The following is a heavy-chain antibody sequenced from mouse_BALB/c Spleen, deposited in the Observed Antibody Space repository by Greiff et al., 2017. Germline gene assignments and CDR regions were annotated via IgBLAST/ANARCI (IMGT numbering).Heavy chain of an antibody. CDR3: ARHGNYVLAMDY. CDR1: GFAFSSYD. Sequence: EVQLQQSGGGLVKPGGSLKLSCAASGFAFSSYDMSWVRQTPEKRLEWVAYISSGGGSTYYPDTVKGRFTISRDNAKNTLYLQMSSLKSEDTAMYYCARHGNYVLAMDYWGQGTSVTVSS. J-gene: IGHJ4*01. D-gene: IGHD2-1*01. CDR2: ISSGGGST. V-gene: IGHV5-12-1*01.